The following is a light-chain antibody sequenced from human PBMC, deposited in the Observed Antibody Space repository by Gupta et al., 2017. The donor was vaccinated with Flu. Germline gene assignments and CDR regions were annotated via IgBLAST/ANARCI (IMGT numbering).Light chain of an antibody. CDR1: QSVRSS. CDR3: QQRSNWPIT. Sequence: EIVLTQSPATLSLSPGERGTLSCRASQSVRSSLAWYQQKPGQAPRLLIYDASSRATGIPARFSGSGSGTDFTLTISSLEPEDFAVYYCQQRSNWPITFGQGTQLDIK. V-gene: IGKV3-11*01. CDR2: DAS. J-gene: IGKJ5*01.